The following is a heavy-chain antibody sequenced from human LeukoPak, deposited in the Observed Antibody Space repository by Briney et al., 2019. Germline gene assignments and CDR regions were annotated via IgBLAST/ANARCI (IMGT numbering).Heavy chain of an antibody. J-gene: IGHJ4*02. D-gene: IGHD3-22*01. V-gene: IGHV3-33*01. CDR1: GFTFSSYG. CDR3: ARDAERVYYDSSGYFVAYYFDY. Sequence: GRSLRLSRAASGFTFSSYGMHWVRQAPGKGLEWVAVIWYDGSNKYYADSVKGRFTISRDNSKNTLYLQMNSLRAEDTAVYYCARDAERVYYDSSGYFVAYYFDYWGRGTLVTVSS. CDR2: IWYDGSNK.